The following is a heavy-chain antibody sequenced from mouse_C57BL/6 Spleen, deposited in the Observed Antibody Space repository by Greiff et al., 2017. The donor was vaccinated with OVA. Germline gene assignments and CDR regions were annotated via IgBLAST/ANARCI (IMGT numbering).Heavy chain of an antibody. CDR3: ARYATTVGPYAMDY. D-gene: IGHD1-1*01. CDR2: INPNNGGT. Sequence: VQLQQSGPELVKPGASVKISCKASGYTFTDYYMNWVKQSHGKSLEWIGDINPNNGGTSYNQKFKGKATLTVDKSSSTAYMELRSLTSEDSAVXYCARYATTVGPYAMDYWGQGTSVTVSS. V-gene: IGHV1-26*01. CDR1: GYTFTDYY. J-gene: IGHJ4*01.